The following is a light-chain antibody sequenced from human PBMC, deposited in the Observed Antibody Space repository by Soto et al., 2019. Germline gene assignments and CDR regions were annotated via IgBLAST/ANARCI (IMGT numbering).Light chain of an antibody. CDR2: GAS. Sequence: EIVLTQSPGTLSLSPGERATLSCRASQSVSSSYLAWYQQKPGQAPRLLIYGASSRATGIPDRFSGSGSGTAFTLTISRLEPEDFAVYYCQHAWTFGQGTKVEIK. CDR1: QSVSSSY. J-gene: IGKJ1*01. V-gene: IGKV3-20*01. CDR3: QHAWT.